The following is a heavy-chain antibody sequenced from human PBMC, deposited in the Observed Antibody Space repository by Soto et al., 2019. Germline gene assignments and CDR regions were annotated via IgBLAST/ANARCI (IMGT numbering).Heavy chain of an antibody. V-gene: IGHV1-8*01. D-gene: IGHD1-1*01. CDR2: MNPNSGNT. CDR1: GSTFTSYD. CDR3: ARERTGTTSMDV. J-gene: IGHJ6*02. Sequence: QVQLVQSGAEAKKPGASVKVSCKASGSTFTSYDINWVRQATGQGLEWMGWMNPNSGNTGYAQKFQGRVTMTRNTSISTAYMELSSLRSEDTAVYYCARERTGTTSMDVWGQGTTVTVSS.